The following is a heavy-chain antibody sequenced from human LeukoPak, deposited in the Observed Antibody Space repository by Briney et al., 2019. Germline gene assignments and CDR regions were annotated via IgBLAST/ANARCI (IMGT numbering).Heavy chain of an antibody. CDR2: ISGSGGST. Sequence: PGGSLRLSCAVSGLTFRSYAMSWVRQAPGKGLEWVSGISGSGGSTYHADSVKGRFTISRDNSKNTLYLQMNSLRAEDTAVYYCANLGDYAIYVDYWGQGTLVTVSS. V-gene: IGHV3-23*01. J-gene: IGHJ4*02. CDR1: GLTFRSYA. CDR3: ANLGDYAIYVDY. D-gene: IGHD2-8*01.